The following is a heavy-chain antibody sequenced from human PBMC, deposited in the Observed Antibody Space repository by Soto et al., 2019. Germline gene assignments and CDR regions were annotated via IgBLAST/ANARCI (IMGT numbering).Heavy chain of an antibody. Sequence: SVKVSCKASVGAFSSYSISWVRQAPGRGLEGMGGIIPIFGYKNHAKKFQGRVTITVDEYTSTAYMELSSLRCEDTAVYYCARGYQLLLSEFDYWGQGTLVTVSS. CDR2: IIPIFGYK. CDR1: VGAFSSYS. D-gene: IGHD2-2*01. J-gene: IGHJ4*02. CDR3: ARGYQLLLSEFDY. V-gene: IGHV1-69*13.